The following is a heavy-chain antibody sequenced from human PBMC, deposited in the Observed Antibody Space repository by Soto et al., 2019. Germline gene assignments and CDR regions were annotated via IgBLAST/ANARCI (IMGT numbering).Heavy chain of an antibody. Sequence: QVQLVESGGGVVQPGGSLRLSCATSGFSFSSHGFHWVRQAPGKGLEWAADIGSDGSKRYYADSVKGRFTISRDDAMKTLYMQMNSLRVEDTAVYFCARDLSYGSMAVDTRGQGTLVTVSS. V-gene: IGHV3-33*01. CDR2: IGSDGSKR. CDR3: ARDLSYGSMAVDT. J-gene: IGHJ5*02. CDR1: GFSFSSHG. D-gene: IGHD5-18*01.